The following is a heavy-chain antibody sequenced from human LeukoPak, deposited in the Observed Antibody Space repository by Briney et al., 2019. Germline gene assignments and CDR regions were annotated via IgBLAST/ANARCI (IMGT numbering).Heavy chain of an antibody. J-gene: IGHJ3*02. D-gene: IGHD3-10*01. CDR2: VYYSGST. Sequence: SKTLSLTCAVYGGSFSGYYWSWIRQPPGKGLEWIGYVYYSGSTNYNPSLKSRVTISVDTSKNEFSLKLSSVTAADTAVYYCARSSYYYAADAFDIWGQGTMVTVSS. CDR1: GGSFSGYY. V-gene: IGHV4-59*01. CDR3: ARSSYYYAADAFDI.